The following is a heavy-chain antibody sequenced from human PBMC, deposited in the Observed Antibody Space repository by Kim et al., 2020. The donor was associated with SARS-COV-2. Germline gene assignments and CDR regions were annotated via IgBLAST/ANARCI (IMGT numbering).Heavy chain of an antibody. V-gene: IGHV3-23*01. CDR3: AREVGSSGWYTFDH. D-gene: IGHD6-13*01. J-gene: IGHJ4*02. Sequence: DSGKGRFTISRNNPENTLFLQMNGLRAEDTAIYYCAREVGSSGWYTFDHWGQGTLVTVSS.